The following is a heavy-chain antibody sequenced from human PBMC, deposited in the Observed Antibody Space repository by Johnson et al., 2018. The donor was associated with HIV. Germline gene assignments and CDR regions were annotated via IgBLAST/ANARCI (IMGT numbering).Heavy chain of an antibody. D-gene: IGHD1-1*01. CDR2: IKTRRQGETT. J-gene: IGHJ3*02. CDR3: ANWNEEPTRSFNI. Sequence: VQLVESGGELIRPGASLKLSCTASGFSFVESWLAWVRQAPGKGLEWVGRIKTRRQGETTDYGAPEKDRFIISRDDSKNTLYLQINSLKIDDTAAYYCANWNEEPTRSFNIWGQGTMVTVSS. V-gene: IGHV3-15*01. CDR1: GFSFVESW.